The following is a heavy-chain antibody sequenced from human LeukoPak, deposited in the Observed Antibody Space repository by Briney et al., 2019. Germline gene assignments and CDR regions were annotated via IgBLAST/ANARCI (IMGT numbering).Heavy chain of an antibody. CDR2: INHSGST. D-gene: IGHD2-8*01. CDR1: GGSFSGYY. Sequence: SETLSLTCAVYGGSFSGYYWSWIRQPPGKGLEWIGEINHSGSTNYNPSLKSRVTISVDTPKNQFSLKLSSVTAADTAVYYCARGSDVLMVYGRGYNWFDPWGQGTLVTVSS. V-gene: IGHV4-34*01. CDR3: ARGSDVLMVYGRGYNWFDP. J-gene: IGHJ5*02.